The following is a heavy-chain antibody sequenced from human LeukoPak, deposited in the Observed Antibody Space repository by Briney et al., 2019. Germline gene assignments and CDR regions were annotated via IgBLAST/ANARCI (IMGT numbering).Heavy chain of an antibody. CDR2: IYYSGST. Sequence: SETLSLTCTVSGGSISSYYWSWIRQPPGKGLEWIGYIYYSGSTNYNPSLKSRVTISVDTSKNQFSLKLSSVTAADTAVYYCARHGRGHYDILTGYGLGAFDIWGQGTMVTVSS. D-gene: IGHD3-9*01. V-gene: IGHV4-59*08. CDR1: GGSISSYY. CDR3: ARHGRGHYDILTGYGLGAFDI. J-gene: IGHJ3*02.